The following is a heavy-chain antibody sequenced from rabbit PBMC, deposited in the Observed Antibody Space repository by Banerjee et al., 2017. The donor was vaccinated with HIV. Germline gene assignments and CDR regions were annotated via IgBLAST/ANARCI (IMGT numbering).Heavy chain of an antibody. CDR1: GIDFSNCY. D-gene: IGHD3-1*01. V-gene: IGHV1S45*01. Sequence: QQQLEESGGGLVKPGGTLTLTCKASGIDFSNCYMCWVRQAPGKGLEWIGCIYTGSGATYYEIWAKGRFTISKPSSTTVTLQMSSLTAADTATYFCARDGFGPGPAYDLLSPGTLVSVS. J-gene: IGHJ4*01. CDR3: ARDGFGPGPAYDL. CDR2: IYTGSGAT.